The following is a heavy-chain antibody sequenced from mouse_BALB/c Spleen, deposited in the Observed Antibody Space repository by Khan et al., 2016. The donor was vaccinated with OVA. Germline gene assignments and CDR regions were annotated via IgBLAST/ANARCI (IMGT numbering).Heavy chain of an antibody. Sequence: QVQLKESGAELARPSPSVKLSCKASGYTFTSYTIHWIKKRPGQGLEWIGYINPSNGYTNYNQKFKDKATLTTDKSSTTAYLQLSSLTSDDSAVYTSVRDGAYHKNDGWFAYWGQGTLVTVSA. V-gene: IGHV1-4*01. CDR2: INPSNGYT. CDR1: GYTFTSYT. CDR3: VRDGAYHKNDGWFAY. D-gene: IGHD2-14*01. J-gene: IGHJ3*01.